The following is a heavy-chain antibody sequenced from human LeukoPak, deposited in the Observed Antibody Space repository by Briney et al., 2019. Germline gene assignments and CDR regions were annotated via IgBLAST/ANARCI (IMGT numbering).Heavy chain of an antibody. CDR1: GYTFTSYG. CDR2: ISAYNGNT. D-gene: IGHD6-6*01. CDR3: ARDLVFGSSSSGGYFDY. Sequence: GASVKVSCKASGYTFTSYGISWVRQAPGQGLEWMGWISAYNGNTNYAQKLQGRVTMTTDTSTSTADMELRSLRSDDAAVYYGARDLVFGSSSSGGYFDYWGQGTLVTVSS. J-gene: IGHJ4*02. V-gene: IGHV1-18*01.